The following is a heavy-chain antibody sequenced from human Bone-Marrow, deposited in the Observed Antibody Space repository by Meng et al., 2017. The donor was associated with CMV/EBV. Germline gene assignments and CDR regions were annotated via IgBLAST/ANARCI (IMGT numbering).Heavy chain of an antibody. Sequence: GESLKISCAASAFTVSNNYMSWVRQAPGKGLEWVGRIKSKTDGGTTDYAAPVKGRFTISRDDSKNTLYLQMNSLKTEDTAVYYCTTARFHDSSSFDPWGQGTLVTVSS. CDR2: IKSKTDGGTT. CDR1: AFTVSNNY. J-gene: IGHJ5*02. CDR3: TTARFHDSSSFDP. D-gene: IGHD3-22*01. V-gene: IGHV3-15*01.